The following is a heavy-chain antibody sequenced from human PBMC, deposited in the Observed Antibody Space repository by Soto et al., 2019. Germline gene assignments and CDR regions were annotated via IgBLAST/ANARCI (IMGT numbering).Heavy chain of an antibody. CDR3: SRQASDFWSGKPQYYMDV. J-gene: IGHJ6*03. Sequence: EVQLVESGGGLVQPGGSLKLSCAASGFTFSGSAMHWVRQASGKGLEWVGRIRSKGNNYATAYGASLKGRFTISRDDSKNTAYLQMNSLNTEYTAVYYCSRQASDFWSGKPQYYMDVWGKGTTVTVSS. CDR2: IRSKGNNYAT. D-gene: IGHD3-3*01. CDR1: GFTFSGSA. V-gene: IGHV3-73*01.